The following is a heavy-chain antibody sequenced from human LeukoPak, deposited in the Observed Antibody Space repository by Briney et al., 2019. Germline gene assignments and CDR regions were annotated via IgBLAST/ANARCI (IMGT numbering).Heavy chain of an antibody. D-gene: IGHD4-23*01. V-gene: IGHV1-69*13. CDR2: IIPIFGTA. J-gene: IGHJ4*02. Sequence: SVKVSCKASGGTFSSYAINWVRQAPGQGLEWMGGIIPIFGTANYAQKFQGRVTITADESTSTAYMELSSLRSEDTAVYYCAREDYGGNSVYFDYWGQRTLVTVSS. CDR1: GGTFSSYA. CDR3: AREDYGGNSVYFDY.